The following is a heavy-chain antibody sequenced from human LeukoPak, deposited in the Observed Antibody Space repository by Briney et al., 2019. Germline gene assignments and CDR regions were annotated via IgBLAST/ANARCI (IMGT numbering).Heavy chain of an antibody. J-gene: IGHJ4*02. CDR3: GSFVDS. Sequence: SETLSLTCTVSGGLTGSGTYYWGWIRQPPGKGLEWIGSNYHNGDTYYNPSLKSRVTISVDTSKSQFSLKLTSVTAADRAVYFCGSFVDSWGQGILVTVSS. CDR2: NYHNGDT. D-gene: IGHD3-3*01. V-gene: IGHV4-39*01. CDR1: GGLTGSGTYY.